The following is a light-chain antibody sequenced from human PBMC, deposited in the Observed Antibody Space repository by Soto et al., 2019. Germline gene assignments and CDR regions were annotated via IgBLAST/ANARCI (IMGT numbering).Light chain of an antibody. CDR2: NVS. CDR3: NSHTSSNTRV. J-gene: IGLJ1*01. Sequence: QSALIQPPSVSGSPGQSVTISCTGTSSDVGSYDYVSWYQQHPGTVPKPMIYNVSNRPSGVSNRFSGSKSGNTASLTISGLQADDEADYYCNSHTSSNTRVFGTGTKVTVL. V-gene: IGLV2-14*01. CDR1: SSDVGSYDY.